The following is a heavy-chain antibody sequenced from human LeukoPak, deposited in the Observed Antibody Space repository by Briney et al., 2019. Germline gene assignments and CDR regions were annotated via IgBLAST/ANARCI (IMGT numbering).Heavy chain of an antibody. CDR1: GGSFSGYY. CDR3: ARGYSSGWYWGGPFDY. D-gene: IGHD6-19*01. CDR2: INHSGST. V-gene: IGHV4-34*01. J-gene: IGHJ4*02. Sequence: SETLSLTCAVYGGSFSGYYWSWIRQPPGKGLEWIGEINHSGSTNYNPSLKSRVTISVDTSKNQFSLKLSSVTAADTAVYYCARGYSSGWYWGGPFDYWGQGTLVTVSS.